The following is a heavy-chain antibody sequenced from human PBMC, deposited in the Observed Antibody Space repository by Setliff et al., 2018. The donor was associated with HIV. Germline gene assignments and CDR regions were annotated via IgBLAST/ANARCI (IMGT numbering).Heavy chain of an antibody. CDR2: IHSDGNRK. J-gene: IGHJ3*02. V-gene: IGHV3-74*01. Sequence: PGGSLRLSCAASGFTLSSYWMHWVRQAPGKGLVWVSRIHSDGNRKNYADSVKGRFTISRDSSKYTLDLQMNSLRAEDTAVYYCARDRSMIVVVDDAFDIWGQGTMVTVSS. CDR3: ARDRSMIVVVDDAFDI. D-gene: IGHD3-22*01. CDR1: GFTLSSYW.